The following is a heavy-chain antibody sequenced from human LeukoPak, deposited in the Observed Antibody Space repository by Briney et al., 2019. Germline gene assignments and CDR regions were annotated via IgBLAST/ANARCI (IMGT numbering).Heavy chain of an antibody. Sequence: PGGSLRLFCAASGFTLSDYYMSWIRQAPGKGLEWVSYISSSGSTIYYADSVKGRFTISRDNAKNSLYLQMHSLRAEDTAVYYCARESYYYDSSGYYVYYFDYWGQGALVTVSS. CDR2: ISSSGSTI. CDR3: ARESYYYDSSGYYVYYFDY. D-gene: IGHD3-22*01. J-gene: IGHJ4*02. CDR1: GFTLSDYY. V-gene: IGHV3-11*01.